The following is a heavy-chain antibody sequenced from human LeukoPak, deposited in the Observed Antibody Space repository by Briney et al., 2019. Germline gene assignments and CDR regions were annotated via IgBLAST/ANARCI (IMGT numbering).Heavy chain of an antibody. J-gene: IGHJ4*02. CDR1: GYSENFYG. CDR2: ISAQHGQT. CDR3: ARVHGDSSGYYLYYFDY. Sequence: GASVKVSCKTSGYSENFYGITWVRQVAGQGLEWMGWISAQHGQTEYAPNSQDRVTMTTDTYTNTAYMELRSLRSEDTAVYYCARVHGDSSGYYLYYFDYWGQGTLVTVSS. V-gene: IGHV1-18*01. D-gene: IGHD3-22*01.